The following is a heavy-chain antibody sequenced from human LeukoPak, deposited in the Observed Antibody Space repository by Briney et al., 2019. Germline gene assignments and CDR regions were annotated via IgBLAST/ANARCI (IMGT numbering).Heavy chain of an antibody. D-gene: IGHD3-10*02. Sequence: GGSLRLSCAASGFTLSGSAMHWVRQAPGKGLEWVSSISSSSSYIYYADSVKGRFTISRDNAKNSLYLQMNSLRAEDTAVYYCARGAEQRVRGYFQHWGQGTLVTVSS. CDR1: GFTLSGSA. CDR3: ARGAEQRVRGYFQH. V-gene: IGHV3-21*01. CDR2: ISSSSSYI. J-gene: IGHJ1*01.